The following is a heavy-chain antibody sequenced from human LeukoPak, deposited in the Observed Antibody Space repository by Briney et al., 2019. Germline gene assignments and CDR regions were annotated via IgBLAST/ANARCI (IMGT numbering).Heavy chain of an antibody. D-gene: IGHD6-13*01. J-gene: IGHJ5*02. Sequence: PSETLSLTCTVSGGSISGYYWSWIRQPARKGLEWIGRIYTSGNTNYNPSLRSRVTMSLDTSKSQFSLKLSSVTAADTAVYYCARDGAGTSGWFDPWGPGNLVTV. CDR1: GGSISGYY. CDR2: IYTSGNT. V-gene: IGHV4-4*07. CDR3: ARDGAGTSGWFDP.